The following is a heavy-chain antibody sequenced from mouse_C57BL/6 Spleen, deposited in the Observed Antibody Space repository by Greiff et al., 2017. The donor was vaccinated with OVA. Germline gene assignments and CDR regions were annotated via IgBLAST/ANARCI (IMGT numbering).Heavy chain of an antibody. Sequence: EVHLVESGPELVKPGASVKMSCKASGYTFTDYYMHWVKQSHGKSLEWIGYIYPNNGGNGYNQKFKGKATFTVDKSSSTAYMELRSLTSEDSAVYYCARGRITTVVAPFDYWGQGTTLTVSS. D-gene: IGHD1-1*01. J-gene: IGHJ2*01. CDR1: GYTFTDYY. CDR3: ARGRITTVVAPFDY. CDR2: IYPNNGGN. V-gene: IGHV1-34*01.